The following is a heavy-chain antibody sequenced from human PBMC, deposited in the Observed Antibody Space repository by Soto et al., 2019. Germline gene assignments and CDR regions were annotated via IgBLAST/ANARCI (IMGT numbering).Heavy chain of an antibody. Sequence: GSLRLSCAASGFTFSSHVMNWVRQAPGKGLEWVAAISGGGGTTYYADSVKGRFTISRDNSKNTVYLQMNSLRAEDTAVYYCAREPTNLSGWGQGTLVTVSS. CDR1: GFTFSSHV. CDR3: AREPTNLSG. J-gene: IGHJ4*02. V-gene: IGHV3-23*01. CDR2: ISGGGGTT. D-gene: IGHD3-10*01.